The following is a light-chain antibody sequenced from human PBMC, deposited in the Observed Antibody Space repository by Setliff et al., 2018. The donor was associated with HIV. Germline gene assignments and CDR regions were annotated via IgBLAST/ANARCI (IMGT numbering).Light chain of an antibody. CDR2: GNS. J-gene: IGLJ1*01. CDR1: SSNIGAGYD. CDR3: SSYAGSNKGV. Sequence: QSVLTQPPSVSGAPGQRVTISCTGSSSNIGAGYDVHWYQQLPGTAPKLLIYGNSNRPSGVPDRFSGSKSGNTASLTVSGLQTEDEADYYCSSYAGSNKGVFGTGTKVTVL. V-gene: IGLV1-40*01.